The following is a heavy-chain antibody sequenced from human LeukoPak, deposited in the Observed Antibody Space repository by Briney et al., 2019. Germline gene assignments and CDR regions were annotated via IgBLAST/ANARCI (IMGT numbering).Heavy chain of an antibody. Sequence: SETLSLTCTVSGGSVSSSGYYWGWIRHSPGKGLEWIGSMLYSGSTYYNPSLQSRVSISVDTSKNQFSLKLSSVTAADTAAYYCTTRSSDGPFDPWGQGTLVTVSS. V-gene: IGHV4-39*01. J-gene: IGHJ5*02. D-gene: IGHD6-6*01. CDR2: MLYSGST. CDR3: TTRSSDGPFDP. CDR1: GGSVSSSGYY.